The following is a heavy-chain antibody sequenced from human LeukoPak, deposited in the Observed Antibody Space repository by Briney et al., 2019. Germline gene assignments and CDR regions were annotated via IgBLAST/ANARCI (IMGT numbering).Heavy chain of an antibody. CDR2: INHSGSA. V-gene: IGHV4-34*01. CDR1: GGSFSGYY. D-gene: IGHD6-19*01. Sequence: SETLSLTCAVYGGSFSGYYWSWIRQPPGKGLEWIGEINHSGSANYNPSLKSRVTISVDTSKNQFSLKLSSVTAADTAVYYCARGRSSGWYRHGDFDYWGQGTLVTVSS. J-gene: IGHJ4*02. CDR3: ARGRSSGWYRHGDFDY.